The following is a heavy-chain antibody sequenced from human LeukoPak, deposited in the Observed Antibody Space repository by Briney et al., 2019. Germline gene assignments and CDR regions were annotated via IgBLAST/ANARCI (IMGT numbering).Heavy chain of an antibody. CDR2: IYYSGST. J-gene: IGHJ4*02. Sequence: SETLSLTCTVSGGSISSGDYYWSWIRQPPGKGLGGIGYIYYSGSTYYNPSLKSRVTISVDTSKNQFSLKLSSVTAADTAVYYCARGVFLDHTLDYWGQGTLVTVSS. V-gene: IGHV4-30-4*08. D-gene: IGHD1-14*01. CDR3: ARGVFLDHTLDY. CDR1: GGSISSGDYY.